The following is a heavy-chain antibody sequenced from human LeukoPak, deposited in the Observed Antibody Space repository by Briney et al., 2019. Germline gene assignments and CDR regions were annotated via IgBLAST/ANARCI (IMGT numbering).Heavy chain of an antibody. CDR3: ARDSPPAYCTSGSCYFDQ. D-gene: IGHD2-8*01. J-gene: IGHJ4*02. V-gene: IGHV4-34*01. CDR2: INHSGST. Sequence: PSETLSLTCDVYGGSFNSYFWSWIRQAPGKGLEWIGEINHSGSTNYNPSLKSRVTISVDTSKNQFSLKLSSVTAADTALYYCARDSPPAYCTSGSCYFDQWGQGTLVTVSS. CDR1: GGSFNSYF.